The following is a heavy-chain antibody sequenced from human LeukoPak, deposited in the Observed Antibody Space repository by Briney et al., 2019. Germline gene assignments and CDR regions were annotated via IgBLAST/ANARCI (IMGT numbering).Heavy chain of an antibody. D-gene: IGHD5-24*01. V-gene: IGHV4-61*01. Sequence: SETLSLTCTVSGGPVSSAIYYWSWIRQPPGKGLEWIGYIFSSGTTNYNPSLKSRVTMSVDTSKNQFSLKMSSVTAADTAVYFCARGRDEYKIGNWGQGTLVTVSS. CDR3: ARGRDEYKIGN. CDR1: GGPVSSAIYY. CDR2: IFSSGTT. J-gene: IGHJ4*02.